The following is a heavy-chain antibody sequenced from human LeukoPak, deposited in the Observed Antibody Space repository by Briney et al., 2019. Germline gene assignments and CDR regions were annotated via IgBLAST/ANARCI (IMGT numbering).Heavy chain of an antibody. CDR1: GFTFSTYI. J-gene: IGHJ3*02. D-gene: IGHD3-22*01. Sequence: GGSLRLSCAASGFTFSTYIMHWVRQAPGKGLEYVSAISATGGSTYYANSVKGRFTISRDNSKNTLYLQMNSLRAEDTAVYYCARVVTMIVVAYPDAFDIWGQGTMVTVSS. V-gene: IGHV3-64*01. CDR2: ISATGGST. CDR3: ARVVTMIVVAYPDAFDI.